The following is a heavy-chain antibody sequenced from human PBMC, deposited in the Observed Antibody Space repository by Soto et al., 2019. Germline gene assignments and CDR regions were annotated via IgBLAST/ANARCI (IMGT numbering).Heavy chain of an antibody. CDR3: EREGRDIVLMVYATHHYYGMDV. CDR1: GFTFSSYE. V-gene: IGHV3-48*03. J-gene: IGHJ6*02. D-gene: IGHD2-8*01. CDR2: ISSSGSTI. Sequence: PGGSLRLSCAASGFTFSSYEMNWVRQAPGKGLEWVSYISSSGSTIYYADTVKGRFTISRDNAKNSLYLQMNSLRAEDTAVYYCEREGRDIVLMVYATHHYYGMDVWGQGTTVTVSS.